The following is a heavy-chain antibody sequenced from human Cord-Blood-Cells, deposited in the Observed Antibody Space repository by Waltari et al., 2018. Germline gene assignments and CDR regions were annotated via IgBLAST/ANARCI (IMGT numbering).Heavy chain of an antibody. V-gene: IGHV4-34*01. CDR2: INHSGST. CDR3: ARGLSVAGPFDY. Sequence: QVQLQQWGAGLLKPSETMSLTCAVYGGSFSGYYWSGIRQPPGKGLEWIGEINHSGSTNYNPSLKSRVTISVDTSKNQFSLKLSSVTAADTAVYYCARGLSVAGPFDYWGQGTLVTVSS. CDR1: GGSFSGYY. J-gene: IGHJ4*02. D-gene: IGHD6-19*01.